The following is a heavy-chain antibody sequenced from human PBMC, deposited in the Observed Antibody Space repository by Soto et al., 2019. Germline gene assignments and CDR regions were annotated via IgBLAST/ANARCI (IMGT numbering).Heavy chain of an antibody. CDR3: AKDIGVCSGGSCYSGDYYYGMDV. Sequence: GGSLRLSCAASGFTFDDYAMHWVRQAPGKGLEWVSLISWDGGSTYYADSVKGRFTISRDNSKNSLYLQMNSLRAEDTALYYCAKDIGVCSGGSCYSGDYYYGMDVWGQGTTVTVSS. D-gene: IGHD2-15*01. CDR1: GFTFDDYA. J-gene: IGHJ6*02. V-gene: IGHV3-43D*04. CDR2: ISWDGGST.